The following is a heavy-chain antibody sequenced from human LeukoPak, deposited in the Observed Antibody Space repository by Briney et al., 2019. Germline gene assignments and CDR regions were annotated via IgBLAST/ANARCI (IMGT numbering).Heavy chain of an antibody. J-gene: IGHJ4*02. V-gene: IGHV3-72*01. CDR2: SATTKPNSCTT. D-gene: IGHD6-13*01. CDR3: ARVVTTRSGWYHFDN. Sequence: GGSLRLSCAGAGFSIADHHMDWVRQAPGTGLEWIGRSATTKPNSCTTQYAASVRGRFTISRDDSQNSLYLHLNSLKTEDTAVYYCARVVTTRSGWYHFDNWGLGTLVSVSS. CDR1: GFSIADHH.